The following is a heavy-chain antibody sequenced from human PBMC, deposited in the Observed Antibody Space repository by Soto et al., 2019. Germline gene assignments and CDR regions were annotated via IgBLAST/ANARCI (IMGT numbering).Heavy chain of an antibody. Sequence: SGGSLRLSCAASGFTFSSYGMHWVRQAPGKGLEWVAVISYDGSNKYYADSVKGRFTISRDNSKNTLYLQMNSLRAEDTAVYYCAKCPSSRYPRAHIDYWGQGPLVTVS. CDR1: GFTFSSYG. V-gene: IGHV3-30*18. D-gene: IGHD2-2*02. J-gene: IGHJ4*02. CDR3: AKCPSSRYPRAHIDY. CDR2: ISYDGSNK.